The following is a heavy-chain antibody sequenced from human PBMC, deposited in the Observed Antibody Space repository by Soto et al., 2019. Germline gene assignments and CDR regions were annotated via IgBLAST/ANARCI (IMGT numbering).Heavy chain of an antibody. Sequence: GGSLRLSCAASGFTFSSYGMHWVRQAPGKGLEWVAVIWYDGSNKYYADSVKGRFTISRDNSKNTLYLQMNSLRAEDTAVYYCAREGGESNDYYYYYYMDVWGKGTTVTVSS. CDR1: GFTFSSYG. V-gene: IGHV3-33*01. D-gene: IGHD3-16*01. J-gene: IGHJ6*03. CDR2: IWYDGSNK. CDR3: AREGGESNDYYYYYYMDV.